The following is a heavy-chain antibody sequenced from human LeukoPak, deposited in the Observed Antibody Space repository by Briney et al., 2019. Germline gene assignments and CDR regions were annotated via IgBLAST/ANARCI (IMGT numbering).Heavy chain of an antibody. CDR2: INIDGSNT. CDR3: ARSLGGAYDY. Sequence: GGSLRLSCAASGFPFSGYWVHWVRQAPGKGLVWVSRINIDGSNTNYADSVKGRFTISRDNAKNTLYLQMDSLRAEDTAVYYCARSLGGAYDYWGQGTLVTVSS. CDR1: GFPFSGYW. J-gene: IGHJ4*02. D-gene: IGHD1-26*01. V-gene: IGHV3-74*01.